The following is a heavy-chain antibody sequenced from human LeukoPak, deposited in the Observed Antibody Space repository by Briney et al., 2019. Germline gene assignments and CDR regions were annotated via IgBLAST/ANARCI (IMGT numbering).Heavy chain of an antibody. V-gene: IGHV3-23*01. CDR3: AKVSTYGDDYHDAFDV. CDR2: ISGSGGTT. D-gene: IGHD4-17*01. J-gene: IGHJ3*01. CDR1: GFTFGSFS. Sequence: GGSLRLSCAASGFTFGSFSMNWVRQAPGKGLEWVSAISGSGGTTYFTDSVRGRFTISRDNSKNTLYLQMNSLRAEDTAVYYCAKVSTYGDDYHDAFDVWGQGTMVTVSS.